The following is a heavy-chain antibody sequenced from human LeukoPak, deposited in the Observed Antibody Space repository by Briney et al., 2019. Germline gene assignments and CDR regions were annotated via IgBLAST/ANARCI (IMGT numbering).Heavy chain of an antibody. V-gene: IGHV1-18*01. D-gene: IGHD2-2*01. J-gene: IGHJ6*03. Sequence: ASVKVSCKASGYTFTSYGISWVRQAPGQGLEWRGWISAYNVNTNYAQKLQGRVTMTTDTSTSTAYMELRSLRSDDTAVYYCARSGYCSSTSCYGPLWYYYMDVWGKGTTVTVSS. CDR1: GYTFTSYG. CDR3: ARSGYCSSTSCYGPLWYYYMDV. CDR2: ISAYNVNT.